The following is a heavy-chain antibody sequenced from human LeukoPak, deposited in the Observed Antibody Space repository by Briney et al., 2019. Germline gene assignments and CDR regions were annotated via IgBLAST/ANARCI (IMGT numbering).Heavy chain of an antibody. V-gene: IGHV1-69*06. J-gene: IGHJ4*02. CDR2: IIPLFSTT. CDR1: GGSISNNV. Sequence: SVKVSCKASGGSISNNVINWVRQAPGQGLEWMGGIIPLFSTTDYAQKFQGRVTITADKSTSTVFMDLSSLRSEDTAVYFCARDEMASRDWGQGTLVIVSS. CDR3: ARDEMASRD. D-gene: IGHD5-24*01.